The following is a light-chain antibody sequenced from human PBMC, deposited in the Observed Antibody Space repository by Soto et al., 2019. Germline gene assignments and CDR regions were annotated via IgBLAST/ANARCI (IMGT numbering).Light chain of an antibody. J-gene: IGKJ1*01. CDR1: QDISNY. V-gene: IGKV1-33*01. CDR3: QQYDNLPTS. Sequence: DIQMTQSPSSLSASVGDRVTITCQASQDISNYLNWYQQKPGKAPKLLIYDASNLETGVPSRFSGSGSGTDFTFTISSLQPEDIATYYCQQYDNLPTSFGQGTKVAIK. CDR2: DAS.